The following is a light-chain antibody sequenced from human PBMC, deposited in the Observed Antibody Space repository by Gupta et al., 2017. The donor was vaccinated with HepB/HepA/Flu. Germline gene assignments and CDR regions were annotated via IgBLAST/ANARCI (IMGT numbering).Light chain of an antibody. CDR3: LQSTHFPRT. V-gene: IGKV2-24*01. CDR1: HILVHSPGNTY. CDR2: KIS. Sequence: DAVMTQSQPSLPVTLGQPASIACRSSHILVHSPGNTYLQWLQQRPGQSPRLLIFKISNRFSGVPDRFSGSGAGTDFTLKISRVEAEDVGCYYCLQSTHFPRTFGQGTKVEIK. J-gene: IGKJ1*01.